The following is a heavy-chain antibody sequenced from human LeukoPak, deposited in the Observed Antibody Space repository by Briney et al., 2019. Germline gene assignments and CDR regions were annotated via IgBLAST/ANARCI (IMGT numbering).Heavy chain of an antibody. CDR2: IYYSGST. J-gene: IGHJ5*02. D-gene: IGHD4-23*01. CDR1: GGSISSSSYY. V-gene: IGHV4-61*01. CDR3: ARDVGNFNWFDP. Sequence: SETLSLTCTVSGGSISSSSYYWGWIRQPPGKGLEWIGYIYYSGSTNYNPSLKSRVTISVDTSKNQFSLKLSSVTAADTAVYYCARDVGNFNWFDPWGQGTLVTVSS.